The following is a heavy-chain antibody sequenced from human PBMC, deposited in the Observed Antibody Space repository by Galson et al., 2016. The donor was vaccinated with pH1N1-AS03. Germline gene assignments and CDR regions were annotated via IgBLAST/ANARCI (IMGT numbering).Heavy chain of an antibody. CDR3: ATGELGSYCFDP. CDR1: GDTFNNYT. CDR2: INPILGIT. D-gene: IGHD2-21*01. J-gene: IGHJ5*01. V-gene: IGHV1-69*02. Sequence: SVKVSCKASGDTFNNYTFNWLRQAPGQGLEWMGIINPILGITNYAQRFQDRVTITADKSTSTAYMELSSLRSEDTAMYFCATGELGSYCFDPWGQGTLVTVSS.